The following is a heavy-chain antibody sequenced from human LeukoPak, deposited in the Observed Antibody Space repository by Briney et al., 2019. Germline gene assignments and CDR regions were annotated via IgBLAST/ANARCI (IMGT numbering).Heavy chain of an antibody. V-gene: IGHV3-23*01. CDR3: AKAPAAILGFYSYYIDV. J-gene: IGHJ6*03. D-gene: IGHD2-2*01. CDR1: GFTFSNYA. Sequence: GGSLRLSCAASGFTFSNYAVSWVRQAPGKGLEWVSTISVTVSNTYYANSVKGRFTISRDNSKNTLFLQMNSLRADDTAVYYCAKAPAAILGFYSYYIDVWGKGTTFTVSS. CDR2: ISVTVSNT.